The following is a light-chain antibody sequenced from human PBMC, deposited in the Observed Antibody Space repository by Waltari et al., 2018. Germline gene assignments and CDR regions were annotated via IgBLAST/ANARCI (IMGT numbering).Light chain of an antibody. CDR1: NIDSKS. CDR3: QVWDTSSDHVV. V-gene: IGLV3-21*02. CDR2: DNS. Sequence: SYVLTQPPSVPVAPGQTARITCGGNNIDSKSVHWYQQKPGQAPVLVVYDNSDRPSGIPERFSGSNSGNTATLTVSRVEAGDEADYYCQVWDTSSDHVVFGGGTKLTVL. J-gene: IGLJ2*01.